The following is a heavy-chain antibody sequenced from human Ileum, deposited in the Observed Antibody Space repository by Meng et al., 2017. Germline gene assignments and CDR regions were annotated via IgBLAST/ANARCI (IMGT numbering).Heavy chain of an antibody. V-gene: IGHV1-18*01. J-gene: IGHJ4*02. CDR1: GSTFTTYG. Sequence: QVQLVQSGAEVKKPGASVKGSCKASGSTFTTYGISWVPQAPGQGLEWMGWMNTDKDNTNYAQKFQGRVTMTRDTSTSTAYMELRSLRSDDTAVYYCAREGAYNGGDYWGQGTLVTVSS. CDR2: MNTDKDNT. CDR3: AREGAYNGGDY. D-gene: IGHD1-1*01.